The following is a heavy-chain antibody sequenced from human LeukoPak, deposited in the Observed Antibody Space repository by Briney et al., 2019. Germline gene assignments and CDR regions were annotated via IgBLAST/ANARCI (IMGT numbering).Heavy chain of an antibody. Sequence: GGSLRLSCAASGFTFSDYWMSWMRQAPGKGLEWVANIKYDGDEEYYVDSVKGRFTISRDNAKNSLYLQMNSLRAEDTAVYYCARVSRRYYYDSSGFPWGQGTLVTVSS. CDR2: IKYDGDEE. CDR1: GFTFSDYW. D-gene: IGHD3-22*01. CDR3: ARVSRRYYYDSSGFP. V-gene: IGHV3-7*01. J-gene: IGHJ5*02.